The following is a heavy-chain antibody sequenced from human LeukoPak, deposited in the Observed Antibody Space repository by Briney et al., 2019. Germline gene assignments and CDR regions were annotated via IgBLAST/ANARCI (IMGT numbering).Heavy chain of an antibody. J-gene: IGHJ4*02. D-gene: IGHD2-21*01. CDR2: ISSSSIYI. V-gene: IGHV3-21*01. CDR3: ARDLWSPVDF. Sequence: GGSLRLSCAASGFTFSSYNTNWVRQAPGKGREWVSCISSSSIYIYYADSVKGRFTISRDNAKNSLYLQMNSPRAEDTAVYYCARDLWSPVDFWGQGTLVTVSS. CDR1: GFTFSSYN.